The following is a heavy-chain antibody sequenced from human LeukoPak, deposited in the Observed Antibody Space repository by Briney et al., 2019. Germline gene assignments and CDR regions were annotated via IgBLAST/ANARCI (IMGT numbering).Heavy chain of an antibody. CDR1: GGSISSSSYY. CDR2: IYYSGST. Sequence: SETLSLTCTVSGGSISSSSYYWGWIRQPPGKGLEWIGSIYYSGSTYYNPSLKSRVTISVDTSKNQFSLKLSSVTAADTAVYYCARASWGYCTNGVCYKYYFDYWGQGTLVTVSS. J-gene: IGHJ4*02. V-gene: IGHV4-39*07. CDR3: ARASWGYCTNGVCYKYYFDY. D-gene: IGHD2-8*01.